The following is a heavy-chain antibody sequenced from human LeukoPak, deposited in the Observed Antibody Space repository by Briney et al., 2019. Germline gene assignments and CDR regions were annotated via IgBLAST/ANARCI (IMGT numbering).Heavy chain of an antibody. CDR2: IWYDGSNK. V-gene: IGHV3-33*01. J-gene: IGHJ4*02. Sequence: GGSLRLSCAASGFTFNEFGVHWVRQAPGQGLEWVALIWYDGSNKYYADSVKGRFTISRDNSKNTVYLQMNSLRVEDTAIYYCARDRPTGSYYSIDYWGRGTLATVSS. CDR1: GFTFNEFG. D-gene: IGHD1-26*01. CDR3: ARDRPTGSYYSIDY.